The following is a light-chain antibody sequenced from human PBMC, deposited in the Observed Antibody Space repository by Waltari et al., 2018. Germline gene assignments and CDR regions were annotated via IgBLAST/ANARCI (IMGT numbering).Light chain of an antibody. CDR2: GKK. J-gene: IGLJ2*01. Sequence: SSVLTPDPAVSVALGPTIRTTCQGNILRTYYGSWCRQKPGQAPELVIYGKKDRPSGIPDRVSASSSGNTASLTITGAQAEDEGDYYCHSRDRSGDVVFGGGTKVTVL. CDR3: HSRDRSGDVV. CDR1: ILRTYY. V-gene: IGLV3-19*01.